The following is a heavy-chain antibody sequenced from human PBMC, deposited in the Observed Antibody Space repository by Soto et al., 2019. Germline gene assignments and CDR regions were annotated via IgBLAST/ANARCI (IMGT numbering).Heavy chain of an antibody. J-gene: IGHJ5*02. CDR2: IYYSGSN. V-gene: IGHV4-30-4*01. CDR3: ARDNRGCNSHNWFDP. CDR1: GGSISSGDYY. Sequence: QVQLQESGPGLVQPSQTLSLTCTVSGGSISSGDYYWSWIRQPPGKGLEWIGYIYYSGSNYYNPSLKSRVTISVDTSKNQFSLKLSSVTAADTAVYYCARDNRGCNSHNWFDPWGQGTLVTVSS. D-gene: IGHD4-4*01.